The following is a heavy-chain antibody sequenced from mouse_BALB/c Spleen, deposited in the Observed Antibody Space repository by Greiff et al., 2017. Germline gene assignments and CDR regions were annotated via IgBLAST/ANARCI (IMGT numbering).Heavy chain of an antibody. D-gene: IGHD3-1*01. CDR1: GFTFSSYA. Sequence: EVMLVESGGGLVKPGGSLKLSCAASGFTFSSYAMSWVRQTPEKRLEWVASISSGGSTYYPDSGKGRFTISRDNARNILYLQMSSLRSEDTAMYYCARDRALYYFDYWGQGTTLTVSS. CDR3: ARDRALYYFDY. J-gene: IGHJ2*01. V-gene: IGHV5-6-5*01. CDR2: ISSGGST.